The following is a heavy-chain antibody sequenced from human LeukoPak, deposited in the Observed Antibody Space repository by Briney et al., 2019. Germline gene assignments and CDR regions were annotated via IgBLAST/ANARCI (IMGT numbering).Heavy chain of an antibody. CDR2: INSDGSWT. D-gene: IGHD2-2*01. CDR1: GNYW. Sequence: GGSLRLSCAASGNYWMHWVRQAPGKGLVWVSHINSDGSWTSYADSVKGRFTIPKDNAENTLYLQMNSLRVEDTAVYYCARRVVVAAAPYYFDYWGQGTLVTVSS. J-gene: IGHJ4*02. V-gene: IGHV3-74*01. CDR3: ARRVVVAAAPYYFDY.